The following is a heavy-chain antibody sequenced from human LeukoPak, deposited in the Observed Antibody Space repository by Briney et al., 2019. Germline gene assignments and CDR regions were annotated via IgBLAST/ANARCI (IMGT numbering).Heavy chain of an antibody. CDR1: GYTFTGYY. J-gene: IGHJ6*03. D-gene: IGHD2-2*01. CDR2: INPNSGGT. V-gene: IGHV1-2*02. Sequence: GAPVKVSCKASGYTFTGYYMHWVRQAPGQGLEWVGWINPNSGGTNYAQKFQGRVTMTRDTSISTAYMELSRLRSDDTAVYYCARGPIVVVPAAMFDYYYYYYYMDVWGKGTTVTVSS. CDR3: ARGPIVVVPAAMFDYYYYYYYMDV.